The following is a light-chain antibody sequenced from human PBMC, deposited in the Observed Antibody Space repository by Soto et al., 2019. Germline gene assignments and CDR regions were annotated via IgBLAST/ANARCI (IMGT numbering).Light chain of an antibody. CDR3: QQYNTYSWT. CDR1: QSISTW. Sequence: DIQVSKSPSTLSASVGDRVTITCRASQSISTWLAWYQQKPGKGPTLLIYKASRLESGVPSRFSGSGSGTEFALTISSLQPADFATYYCQQYNTYSWTFGQGTKVDIK. CDR2: KAS. V-gene: IGKV1-5*03. J-gene: IGKJ1*01.